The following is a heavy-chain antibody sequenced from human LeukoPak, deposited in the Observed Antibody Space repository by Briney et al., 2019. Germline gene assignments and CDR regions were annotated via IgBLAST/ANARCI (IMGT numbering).Heavy chain of an antibody. Sequence: GGSLRLSCAASGFTFSSYGMHWVRQSPGKGLEWVAVISYDGSNKYYADSVKGRFTISRDNSKNTLYLQMNSLRAEDTAVYYCARGLRYFDWPSLGYWGQGTLVTVSS. V-gene: IGHV3-30*03. CDR3: ARGLRYFDWPSLGY. J-gene: IGHJ4*02. D-gene: IGHD3-9*01. CDR1: GFTFSSYG. CDR2: ISYDGSNK.